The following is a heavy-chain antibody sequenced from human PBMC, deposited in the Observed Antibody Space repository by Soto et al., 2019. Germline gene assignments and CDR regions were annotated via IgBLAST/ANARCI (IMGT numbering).Heavy chain of an antibody. CDR2: ISAYNGNT. V-gene: IGHV1-18*01. CDR3: ARENAYSWLDP. Sequence: ASGNVSCKASAYTFTRYGISWVRQAPGRGLEWMGWISAYNGNTNYAQKLQGRVTMTTDTSTSTAYMELRSLRSDDTAVYYCARENAYSWLDPWGKGTLVTVSS. D-gene: IGHD2-15*01. CDR1: AYTFTRYG. J-gene: IGHJ5*02.